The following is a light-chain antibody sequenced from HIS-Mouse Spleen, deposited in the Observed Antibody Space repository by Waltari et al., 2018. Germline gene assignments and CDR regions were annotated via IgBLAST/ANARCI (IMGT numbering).Light chain of an antibody. V-gene: IGKV1-5*03. J-gene: IGKJ2*01. Sequence: DIQMTQSPSTLSASVGDRVTITCRASQSLSSWLAWYQHKPGKAPKLLIYKASSLESGVPSRFSGSGSGTEFTLTISSLQPDDFATYYCQQYNSYLYTFGQGTKLEIK. CDR1: QSLSSW. CDR3: QQYNSYLYT. CDR2: KAS.